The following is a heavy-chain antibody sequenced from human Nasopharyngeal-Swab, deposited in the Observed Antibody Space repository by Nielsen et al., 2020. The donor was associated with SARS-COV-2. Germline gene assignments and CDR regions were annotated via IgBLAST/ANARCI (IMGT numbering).Heavy chain of an antibody. V-gene: IGHV6-1*01. Sequence: WIRQSPSRGLEWLGRTYYRSKWYNDYAVSVKSRITINPDTSKNQFSLQLNSVTPEDTAVYYCAREISSWSYYYYYYMDVWGKGTTVTVLL. D-gene: IGHD6-13*01. J-gene: IGHJ6*03. CDR3: AREISSWSYYYYYYMDV. CDR2: TYYRSKWYN.